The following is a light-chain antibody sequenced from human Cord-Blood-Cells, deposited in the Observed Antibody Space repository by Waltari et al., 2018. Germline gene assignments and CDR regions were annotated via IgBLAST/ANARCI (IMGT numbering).Light chain of an antibody. V-gene: IGKV4-1*01. CDR1: QSVLYSSNNKNY. CDR2: WAS. CDR3: QQYYSTMYT. J-gene: IGKJ2*01. Sequence: DIVLTQSPDSLAVSLGERATIHCKSSQSVLYSSNNKNYLAWYQQKPGQPPKLLIYWASTRESGVPDRFSGSESGTDFTLTISSLQAEDVAVYYCQQYYSTMYTFGQGTKLEIK.